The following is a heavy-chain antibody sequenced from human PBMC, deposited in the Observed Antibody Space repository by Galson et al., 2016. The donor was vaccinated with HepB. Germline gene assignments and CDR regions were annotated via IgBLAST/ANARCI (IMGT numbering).Heavy chain of an antibody. D-gene: IGHD3-10*01. CDR1: GDSISSHNW. CDR2: IYHGGIT. Sequence: SETLSLTCTVSGDSISSHNWWSWVRQSPGKRLEWLGEIYHGGITNYNPSFKGRVTMSVDNFKNHFSLKLSSVTAADTAVYYCARESVVNMIRGVISYGMDVWGQGTTVTVSS. V-gene: IGHV4-4*02. J-gene: IGHJ6*02. CDR3: ARESVVNMIRGVISYGMDV.